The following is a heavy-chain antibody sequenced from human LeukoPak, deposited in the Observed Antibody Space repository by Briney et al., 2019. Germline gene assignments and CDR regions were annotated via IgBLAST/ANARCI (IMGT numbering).Heavy chain of an antibody. CDR2: IYPGDSDT. Sequence: GESLKISFMGSGYSFTSYWIGWVRQMPGKGLEWMGIIYPGDSDTRYSPSFQGQVTISADKSISTAYLQWSSLKASDTAMYYCARLRVATILADAFDIWGQGTMVTVSS. V-gene: IGHV5-51*01. D-gene: IGHD5-12*01. J-gene: IGHJ3*02. CDR1: GYSFTSYW. CDR3: ARLRVATILADAFDI.